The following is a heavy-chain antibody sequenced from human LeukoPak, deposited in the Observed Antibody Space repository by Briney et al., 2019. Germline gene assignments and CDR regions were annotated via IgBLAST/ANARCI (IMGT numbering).Heavy chain of an antibody. V-gene: IGHV4-59*01. J-gene: IGHJ4*02. CDR1: GGSISTYY. CDR2: IYNSGST. D-gene: IGHD6-13*01. Sequence: SETLSLTCTVSGGSISTYYWSCIRQPPGKGLEWIGYIYNSGSTNYNPSLKSRVTISVGTSKNQFSLKLSSVTAADTAVYYCARENSNSWYLDYWGQGTLVTVSS. CDR3: ARENSNSWYLDY.